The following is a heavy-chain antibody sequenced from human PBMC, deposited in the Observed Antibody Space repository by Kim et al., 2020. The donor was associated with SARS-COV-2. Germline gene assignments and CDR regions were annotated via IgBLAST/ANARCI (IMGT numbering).Heavy chain of an antibody. Sequence: SETLSLTCAVFGGSLSGYHWTWIRQSPGKGLEWIGEINHSGATNCIPSLKSRVTMSLDTSTNQFSRKLRSVTAADTADYYCARGRAGVVPSPILGLGPYYDYYAMDVWGQGTPVTVSS. V-gene: IGHV4-34*01. D-gene: IGHD2-15*01. CDR2: INHSGAT. J-gene: IGHJ6*02. CDR1: GGSLSGYH. CDR3: ARGRAGVVPSPILGLGPYYDYYAMDV.